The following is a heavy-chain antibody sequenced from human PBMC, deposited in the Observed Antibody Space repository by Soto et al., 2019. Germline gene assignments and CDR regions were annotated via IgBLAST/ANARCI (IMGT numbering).Heavy chain of an antibody. CDR3: ARGTEPFLADRGSSSEVYYGMDV. J-gene: IGHJ6*02. CDR2: ISYDGSNK. D-gene: IGHD6-6*01. CDR1: GFTFSSYA. V-gene: IGHV3-30-3*01. Sequence: QVQLVESGGGVVQPGRSLRLSCAASGFTFSSYAMHWVRQAPGKGLEWVAVISYDGSNKYYADSVKGRFTISRDNSKNTLYLQMNSLRAEDTAVYYCARGTEPFLADRGSSSEVYYGMDVWGQGTTVTDSS.